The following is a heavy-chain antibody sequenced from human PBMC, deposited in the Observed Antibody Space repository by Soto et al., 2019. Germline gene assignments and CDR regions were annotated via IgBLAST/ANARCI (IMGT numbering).Heavy chain of an antibody. Sequence: GGSLRLSCAASGFTFSSYSMNWVRQAPGKGLEWVSSISSSSGYINYADSVKGRFTISRDNAKHSLYLQMNSLRAEDTAVYYCARALVAPYYYDSSGYHGAFDIWGQGTMVTGSS. V-gene: IGHV3-21*01. J-gene: IGHJ3*02. CDR2: ISSSSGYI. CDR1: GFTFSSYS. CDR3: ARALVAPYYYDSSGYHGAFDI. D-gene: IGHD3-22*01.